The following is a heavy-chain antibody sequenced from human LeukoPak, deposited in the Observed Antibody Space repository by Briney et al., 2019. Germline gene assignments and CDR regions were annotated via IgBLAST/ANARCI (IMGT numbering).Heavy chain of an antibody. CDR3: AKDKGIVRSPYFDY. CDR1: GFTFSSYG. Sequence: GGSLRLSCAASGFTFSSYGMHWVRQAPGKGLEWVAFIRYDGSNKYYADSVKGRFTISRDNSKNTLYLQMNSLRAEDTAVYYCAKDKGIVRSPYFDYWGQGTLVTVSS. J-gene: IGHJ4*02. V-gene: IGHV3-30*02. CDR2: IRYDGSNK. D-gene: IGHD2-8*01.